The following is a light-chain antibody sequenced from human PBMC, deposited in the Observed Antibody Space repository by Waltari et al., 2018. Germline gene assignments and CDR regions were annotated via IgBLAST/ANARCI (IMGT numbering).Light chain of an antibody. V-gene: IGKV4-1*01. CDR3: QQYYSTPNT. J-gene: IGKJ2*01. CDR1: QGITRY. Sequence: DIQLTQSPSFLSASIGDRVTITCRASQGITRYLAWYQQKPGQPPKLLIYWASTREFGVPDRFSGSGSGTSFTLTISSLQAEDVAVYYCQQYYSTPNTFGQGTKLEIK. CDR2: WAS.